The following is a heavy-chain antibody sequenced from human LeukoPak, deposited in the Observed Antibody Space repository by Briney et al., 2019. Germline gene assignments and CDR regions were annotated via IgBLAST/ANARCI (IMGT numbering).Heavy chain of an antibody. V-gene: IGHV3-53*01. CDR1: AFTVSSNY. CDR3: ARGSRSPSGTYHYHFDY. Sequence: GGSLRLSCAASAFTVSSNYMSWVRQAPGKGLEWVSVVFSGGTTYYADSVKGRFTISRDNSKNTLYLQMNSLRAEDTAVYYCARGSRSPSGTYHYHFDYWGQGTLVTVSS. D-gene: IGHD1-26*01. J-gene: IGHJ4*02. CDR2: VFSGGTT.